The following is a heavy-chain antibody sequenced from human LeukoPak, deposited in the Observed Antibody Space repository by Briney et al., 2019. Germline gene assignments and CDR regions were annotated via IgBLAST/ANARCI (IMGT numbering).Heavy chain of an antibody. Sequence: HAGGSLRLSCAASGFTFSSYWMHWVRQAPGKGLVWVSRINSDGSSTSYADSVKGRFTISRDNAKNTLYLQMNSLRAEDTAVYYCARAPTLYGSGPVLDYWGQGTLVTVSS. CDR3: ARAPTLYGSGPVLDY. D-gene: IGHD3-10*01. J-gene: IGHJ4*02. V-gene: IGHV3-74*01. CDR2: INSDGSST. CDR1: GFTFSSYW.